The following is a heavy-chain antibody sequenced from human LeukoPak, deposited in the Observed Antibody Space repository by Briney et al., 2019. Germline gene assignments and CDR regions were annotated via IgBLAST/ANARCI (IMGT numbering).Heavy chain of an antibody. D-gene: IGHD3-22*01. J-gene: IGHJ4*02. CDR2: IYHSGST. Sequence: SETLSLTCTVSGYSISSGYYWGWIRQPPGKGLEWIGSIYHSGSTYYNPSLKSRVTISVDTSKNQFSLKLSSVTAADTAVYYCAREWSYYYDSISDYWGQGTLVTVSS. V-gene: IGHV4-38-2*02. CDR3: AREWSYYYDSISDY. CDR1: GYSISSGYY.